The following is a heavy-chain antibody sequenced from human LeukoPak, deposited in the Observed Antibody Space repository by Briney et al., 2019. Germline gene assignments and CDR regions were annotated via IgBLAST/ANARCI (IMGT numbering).Heavy chain of an antibody. Sequence: PGGSLRLSCAASGFTFSSYSMNWVRQAPGKGLEWVSSISSSSSYIYYADSVKDRFTISRDNAKNSLYLQMNSLRAEDTAVYYCARFMDSSSWGAHDAFDIWGQGTMVTVSS. CDR3: ARFMDSSSWGAHDAFDI. J-gene: IGHJ3*02. CDR1: GFTFSSYS. D-gene: IGHD6-19*01. CDR2: ISSSSSYI. V-gene: IGHV3-21*01.